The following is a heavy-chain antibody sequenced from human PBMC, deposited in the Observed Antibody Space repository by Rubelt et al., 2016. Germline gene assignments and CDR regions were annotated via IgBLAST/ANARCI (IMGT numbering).Heavy chain of an antibody. D-gene: IGHD3-3*02. Sequence: EVQLVQSGAEVKEPGESLKISCKGSGYRFTNYWIGWVRQMPGKGLEWMGIIHPGDSATRYSPTFQGQCTSYADKSSNTADLQWSSLQASDTAIYYWSRLMCFSTIEYWGQGTLSSGPS. CDR1: GYRFTNYW. CDR2: IHPGDSAT. V-gene: IGHV5-51*01. CDR3: SRLMCFSTIEY. J-gene: IGHJ4*02.